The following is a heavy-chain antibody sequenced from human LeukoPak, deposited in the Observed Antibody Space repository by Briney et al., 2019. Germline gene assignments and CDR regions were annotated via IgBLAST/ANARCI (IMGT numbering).Heavy chain of an antibody. CDR3: ARRPLTPFCLDY. D-gene: IGHD2/OR15-2a*01. CDR1: GGSISSGGYS. J-gene: IGHJ4*02. CDR2: IYHSGST. Sequence: PSETLSLTCAVSGGSISSGGYSWSWIRQPPGKGLEWIGYIYHSGSTYYNPSLKSRVTISVDTSKNQFSLRLSSMTAADTAVYYCARRPLTPFCLDYWGQGTLVTVSS. V-gene: IGHV4-30-2*01.